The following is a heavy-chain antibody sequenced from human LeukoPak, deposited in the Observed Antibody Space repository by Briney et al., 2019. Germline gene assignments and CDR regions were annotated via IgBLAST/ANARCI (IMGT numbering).Heavy chain of an antibody. J-gene: IGHJ4*02. CDR1: GVTFSSYW. CDR2: VNSDGSST. V-gene: IGHV3-74*01. Sequence: GGSLRLSCAASGVTFSSYWMHWVRQAPGKGLVWVSRVNSDGSSTTYADSVKGRFTISRDNAKNTLYLQMNSLRAEDTAVYYCARGSTQYSSGWYGLDYWGQGTLVTVSS. D-gene: IGHD6-19*01. CDR3: ARGSTQYSSGWYGLDY.